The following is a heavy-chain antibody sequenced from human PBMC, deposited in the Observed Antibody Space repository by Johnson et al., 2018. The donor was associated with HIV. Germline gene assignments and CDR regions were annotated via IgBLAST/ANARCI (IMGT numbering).Heavy chain of an antibody. CDR1: GFTVSSNY. J-gene: IGHJ3*02. CDR3: AREEGGYYDSSGYYYVGAFDI. Sequence: VQLVESGGGLVQPGGSLRLSCAASGFTVSSNYMSWVRQAPGKGLDWVSVISSGGSTYYADSLKDRFTISRDNSKNTLYLQMNSLRAEDTAVYYCAREEGGYYDSSGYYYVGAFDIWGQGTMVTVSS. D-gene: IGHD3-22*01. V-gene: IGHV3-66*01. CDR2: ISSGGST.